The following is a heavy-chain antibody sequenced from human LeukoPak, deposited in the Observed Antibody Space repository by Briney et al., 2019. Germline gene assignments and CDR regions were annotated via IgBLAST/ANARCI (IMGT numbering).Heavy chain of an antibody. J-gene: IGHJ5*02. CDR3: ARQHLSGAPRYRTGSYYLNWFDP. CDR1: GFTFSNYG. V-gene: IGHV4-34*01. D-gene: IGHD3-10*01. Sequence: GSLRLSCAASGFTFSNYGMHWVRQAPGKGLEWIGEINHSGSTNYNPSLKSRVTISADTSKNQFSLKLSSAAAADTAVYYCARQHLSGAPRYRTGSYYLNWFDPWGQGTLVTVSS. CDR2: INHSGST.